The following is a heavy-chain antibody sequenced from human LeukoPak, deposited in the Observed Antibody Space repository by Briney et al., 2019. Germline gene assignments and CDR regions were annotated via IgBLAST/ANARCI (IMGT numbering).Heavy chain of an antibody. V-gene: IGHV1-2*02. CDR1: GYTFTGYY. CDR3: ARDSRVTNGDY. Sequence: ASVKVSCKASGYTFTGYYIHWVRQAPGQGLEWVGLVNPNNGDTKYAQKFQGRVTVTRDTSVSTSYMELCGLKSDDTAIYYCARDSRVTNGDYWGQGTLVTVSS. J-gene: IGHJ4*02. CDR2: VNPNNGDT. D-gene: IGHD3-10*01.